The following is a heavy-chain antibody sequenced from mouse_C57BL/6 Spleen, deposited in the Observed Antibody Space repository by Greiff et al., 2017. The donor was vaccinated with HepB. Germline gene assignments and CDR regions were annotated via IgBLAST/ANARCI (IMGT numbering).Heavy chain of an antibody. J-gene: IGHJ3*01. CDR1: GYTFTGYW. Sequence: VQLQQSGAELMKPGASVKLSCKATGYTFTGYWIEWVKQRPGHGLEWIGEILPGSGSTNYNEKFKGKATFTADTSSNTAYMQLSSLTTEDSAIYYFASSELYYYYDGFAYWGQGTLVTVSA. D-gene: IGHD2-4*01. V-gene: IGHV1-9*01. CDR2: ILPGSGST. CDR3: ASSELYYYYDGFAY.